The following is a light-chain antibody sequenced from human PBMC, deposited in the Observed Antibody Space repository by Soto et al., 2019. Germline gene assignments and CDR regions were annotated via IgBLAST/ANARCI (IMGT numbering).Light chain of an antibody. J-gene: IGKJ1*01. CDR2: GAS. Sequence: EIVLTQSPCPLSLSPGARATLSCRASQSVSNNYLAWYQQKPGQAPRLLIYGASNRATGIPDRFSGSGSGTDFTLTISRLEPEDFAVYYCQQYGSSGTFGQGTKVDIK. CDR1: QSVSNNY. CDR3: QQYGSSGT. V-gene: IGKV3-20*01.